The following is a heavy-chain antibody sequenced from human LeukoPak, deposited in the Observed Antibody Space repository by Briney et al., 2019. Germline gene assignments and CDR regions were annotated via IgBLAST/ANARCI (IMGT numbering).Heavy chain of an antibody. J-gene: IGHJ3*02. V-gene: IGHV4-39*07. CDR2: VYSRGSI. Sequence: PSETLSLTCTVSGGSMNTVSYYWVWIRQAPEKGLEWIGSVYSRGSIYSNPSLRSRVTISLDTSTNQFSLNLSSVTVADTALYYCARDGYNRWLRAFDIWGQGTMVTVSS. CDR3: ARDGYNRWLRAFDI. D-gene: IGHD5-24*01. CDR1: GGSMNTVSYY.